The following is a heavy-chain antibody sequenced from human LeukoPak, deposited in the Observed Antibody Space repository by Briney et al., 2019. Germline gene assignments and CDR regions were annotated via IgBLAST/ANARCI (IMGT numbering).Heavy chain of an antibody. CDR2: IKEDGSEK. V-gene: IGHV3-7*01. Sequence: GGSLRLSCAASGFTFSSYWMSWVRQAPGKGLEWVATIKEDGSEKYYVNSVKGRFTISRDNAKNSLYLQMNSLRAEDTAVYYCARDPRAGFDYWGQGTLVTVSS. CDR1: GFTFSSYW. J-gene: IGHJ4*02. CDR3: ARDPRAGFDY. D-gene: IGHD3-10*01.